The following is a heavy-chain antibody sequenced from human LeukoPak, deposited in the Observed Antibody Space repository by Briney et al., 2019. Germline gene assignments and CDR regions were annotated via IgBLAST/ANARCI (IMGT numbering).Heavy chain of an antibody. CDR2: IKSKTDGGTT. D-gene: IGHD3-9*01. CDR1: GFTFSNAW. J-gene: IGHJ4*02. CDR3: AAFTYYNILTGYKAGSADY. V-gene: IGHV3-15*01. Sequence: PGGSLRLSCAASGFTFSNAWMSWVRQAPGKGLEWVGRIKSKTDGGTTDYAAPVKGRFTISRDNSKNTLYLQMNSLRAEDTAVYYCAAFTYYNILTGYKAGSADYWGQGTLVTVSS.